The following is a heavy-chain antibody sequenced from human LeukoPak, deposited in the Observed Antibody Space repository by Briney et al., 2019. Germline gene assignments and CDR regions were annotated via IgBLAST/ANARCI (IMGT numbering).Heavy chain of an antibody. D-gene: IGHD3-9*01. CDR2: IKGDGSQK. Sequence: PGGSLRLSCVAAGSSVSGQWMSWVRQAPGKGLEWVATIKGDGSQKFYVDSVKGRFTISRDDADNSLQLQMNSLRAEDTAVYYCARGSLTGHYTFEYWGQGTLVTVAS. CDR1: GSSVSGQW. J-gene: IGHJ4*02. V-gene: IGHV3-7*03. CDR3: ARGSLTGHYTFEY.